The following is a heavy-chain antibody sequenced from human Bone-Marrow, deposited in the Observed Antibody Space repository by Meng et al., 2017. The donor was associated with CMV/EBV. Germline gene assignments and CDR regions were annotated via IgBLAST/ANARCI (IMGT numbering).Heavy chain of an antibody. Sequence: ASVKVSCKASGYTFTSYDINWVRQATGQGLEWMGWMNPNSGNTGYAQKFQGRVTMTRNTSISTAYMELSSLRSEDTAVYYCATFLFGVVKSTLYYYYGMDVWGQGTTVNVAS. CDR3: ATFLFGVVKSTLYYYYGMDV. CDR1: GYTFTSYD. V-gene: IGHV1-8*01. CDR2: MNPNSGNT. J-gene: IGHJ6*01. D-gene: IGHD3-3*01.